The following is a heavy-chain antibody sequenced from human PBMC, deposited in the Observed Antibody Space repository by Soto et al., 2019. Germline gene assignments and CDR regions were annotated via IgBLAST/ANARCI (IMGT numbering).Heavy chain of an antibody. V-gene: IGHV3-21*01. Sequence: GGSLRLSCAASGFTFSSYSMNWVRQAPGKGLEWVSSISSSSSYIYYADSVKGRFTISRDNAKNSLYLQMNSLRAEDTAVYYCAPTETGYCSSTSCRSFDPWGQGTLVTVSS. J-gene: IGHJ5*02. D-gene: IGHD2-2*01. CDR2: ISSSSSYI. CDR1: GFTFSSYS. CDR3: APTETGYCSSTSCRSFDP.